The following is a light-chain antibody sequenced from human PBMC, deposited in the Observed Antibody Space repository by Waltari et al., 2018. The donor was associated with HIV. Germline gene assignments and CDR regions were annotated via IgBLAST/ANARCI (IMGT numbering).Light chain of an antibody. CDR1: SGDVGGYNF. J-gene: IGLJ2*01. Sequence: QSALTQPASVSGSPGQSITISCTGTSGDVGGYNFVSWYQKHPGKAPKLIIYNVNSRPSGFSFRFSGSRSANPASLTISVLQAEDEADYFCSSYTSSGPRYVLFGGGTRLTVL. CDR3: SSYTSSGPRYVL. V-gene: IGLV2-14*03. CDR2: NVN.